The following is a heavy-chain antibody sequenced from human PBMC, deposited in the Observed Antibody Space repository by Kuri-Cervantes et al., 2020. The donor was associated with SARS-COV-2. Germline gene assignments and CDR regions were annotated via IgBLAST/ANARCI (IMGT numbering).Heavy chain of an antibody. CDR3: ARMAGWIQFFDPFDY. Sequence: GESLKLSCAASGFTFSDYNMNWVRQAPGKGLEWIAHISNGASTRFYADSVKGRFIISRDNARNVVYLQMSGLREDDTAVYYCARMAGWIQFFDPFDYWGQGSLVTVSS. CDR1: GFTFSDYN. CDR2: ISNGASTR. J-gene: IGHJ4*02. V-gene: IGHV3-48*02. D-gene: IGHD5-18*01.